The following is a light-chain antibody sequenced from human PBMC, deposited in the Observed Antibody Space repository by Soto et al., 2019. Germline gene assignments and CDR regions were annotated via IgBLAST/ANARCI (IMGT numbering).Light chain of an antibody. Sequence: QSVLTQPASVSGSPGQSITISCTGTSSDVGGYNYVSWYQQHPGKAPKLMIYEVSNRPSGVSDRFSGSKSGNTASLTISGLQTEDEADYYCTSYRSDSTLVFGTGTKVTVL. V-gene: IGLV2-14*01. J-gene: IGLJ1*01. CDR1: SSDVGGYNY. CDR3: TSYRSDSTLV. CDR2: EVS.